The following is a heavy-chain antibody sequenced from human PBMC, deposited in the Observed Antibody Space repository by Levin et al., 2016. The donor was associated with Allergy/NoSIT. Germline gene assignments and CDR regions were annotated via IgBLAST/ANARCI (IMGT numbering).Heavy chain of an antibody. D-gene: IGHD2-15*01. V-gene: IGHV4-59*01. CDR2: IYYSGGT. Sequence: SETLSLTCSVSGGSISSYYWSWIRQPPGKGLEWIGYIYYSGGTIYNPSLKSRVTISVDTSKNQFSLKLTSVTAADTAVYYCASAPQDYGMDVWGQGTTVTVSS. J-gene: IGHJ6*02. CDR3: ASAPQDYGMDV. CDR1: GGSISSYY.